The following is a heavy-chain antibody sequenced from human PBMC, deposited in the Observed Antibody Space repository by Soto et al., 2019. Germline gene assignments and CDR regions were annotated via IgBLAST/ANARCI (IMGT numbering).Heavy chain of an antibody. CDR1: GGTFSSYA. D-gene: IGHD3-10*01. Sequence: QVQLVQSGAEVKKPGSSVKVSCKASGGTFSSYAISWVRQAPGQGLEWMGGIIPIFGTANYAQKFQGRVTITADESXXTAYMELSSLRSEDTAVYYCARDRAYGSGSYYVDYWGQGTLVTVSS. CDR2: IIPIFGTA. CDR3: ARDRAYGSGSYYVDY. J-gene: IGHJ4*02. V-gene: IGHV1-69*12.